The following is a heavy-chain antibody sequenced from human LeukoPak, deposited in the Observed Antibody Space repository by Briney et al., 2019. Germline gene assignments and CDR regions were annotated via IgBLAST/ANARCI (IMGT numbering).Heavy chain of an antibody. CDR1: GFTFSSYG. J-gene: IGHJ4*02. CDR3: AKDPGYSYGSGIYPDY. V-gene: IGHV3-30*18. CDR2: ISYDGSNK. D-gene: IGHD3-10*01. Sequence: GGSLRLSCAASGFTFSSYGMHWVRQAPGKGLEWVAVISYDGSNKYYADSVKGRFTISRDNSKNTLYLRMNSLRAEDTAVYYCAKDPGYSYGSGIYPDYWGQGTLVT.